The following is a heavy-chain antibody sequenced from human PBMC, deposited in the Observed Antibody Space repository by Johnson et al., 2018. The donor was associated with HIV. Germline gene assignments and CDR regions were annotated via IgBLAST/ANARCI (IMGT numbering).Heavy chain of an antibody. CDR1: GFTFSDYY. CDR3: ARAGRLGYCSGGSCYFDAFDI. D-gene: IGHD2-15*01. V-gene: IGHV3-11*04. CDR2: ISSSGSTI. Sequence: QMQLVESGGGLVKPGGSLRLSCAASGFTFSDYYMSWIRQAPGKGLEWVSYISSSGSTIYYADSVKGRFTISRANAKNSLYLQMNSLRAEDTAVYYCARAGRLGYCSGGSCYFDAFDIWGQGTMVTVSS. J-gene: IGHJ3*02.